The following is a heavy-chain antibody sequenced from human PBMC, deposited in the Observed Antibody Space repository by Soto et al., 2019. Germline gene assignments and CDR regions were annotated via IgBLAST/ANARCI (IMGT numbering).Heavy chain of an antibody. CDR3: ARDQLDILTGYYYYYYYGMDV. Sequence: EGSLRLSCAASGFTFSSYSMNWVRQAPGKGLEWVSYISSSSSTIYYADSVKGRFTISRDNAKNSLYLQMNSLRDEDTAVYYCARDQLDILTGYYYYYYYGMDVWGQGTTVTVSS. CDR1: GFTFSSYS. V-gene: IGHV3-48*02. D-gene: IGHD3-9*01. CDR2: ISSSSSTI. J-gene: IGHJ6*02.